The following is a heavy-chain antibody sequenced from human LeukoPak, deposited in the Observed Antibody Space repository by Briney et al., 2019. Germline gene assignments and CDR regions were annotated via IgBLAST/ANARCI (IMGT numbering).Heavy chain of an antibody. CDR3: ASSPRMVAHFDY. D-gene: IGHD5-12*01. CDR1: GGTFSSYA. V-gene: IGHV1-69*01. J-gene: IGHJ4*02. Sequence: ASVTVSCKASGGTFSSYAISWVRQAPGQGLEWMGGIIPIFGTANYAQKFQGRVTITADESTSTAYMELSSLRSEDTAVYYCASSPRMVAHFDYWGQGTLVTVSS. CDR2: IIPIFGTA.